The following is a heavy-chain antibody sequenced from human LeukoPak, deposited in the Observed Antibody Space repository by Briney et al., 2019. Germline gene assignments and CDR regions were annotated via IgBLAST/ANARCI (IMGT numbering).Heavy chain of an antibody. J-gene: IGHJ4*02. CDR3: ARVDGLRYFDWLLYPFDY. D-gene: IGHD3-9*01. CDR1: GYTFTGYY. V-gene: IGHV1-2*02. CDR2: INPNSGGT. Sequence: RASVKVSCKASGYTFTGYYMHWVRQAPGQGLEWMGWINPNSGGTNYAQKFQGRVTMTRDTSISTAYMELSRLRSDDTAVYYCARVDGLRYFDWLLYPFDYWGQGTLVTVSS.